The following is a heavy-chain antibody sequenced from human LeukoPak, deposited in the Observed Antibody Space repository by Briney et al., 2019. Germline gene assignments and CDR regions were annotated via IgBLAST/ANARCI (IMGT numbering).Heavy chain of an antibody. Sequence: GGSLRLSCAASGFTFSSYGMHWVRQAPGKGLEWVAFTRYDGSNKYYADSVKGRFTISRDNSKNTLYLQMNSLRAEDTAVYYCAKEGSAVGNYFDYWGQGTLVTVSS. V-gene: IGHV3-30*02. CDR1: GFTFSSYG. CDR3: AKEGSAVGNYFDY. J-gene: IGHJ4*02. CDR2: TRYDGSNK. D-gene: IGHD6-19*01.